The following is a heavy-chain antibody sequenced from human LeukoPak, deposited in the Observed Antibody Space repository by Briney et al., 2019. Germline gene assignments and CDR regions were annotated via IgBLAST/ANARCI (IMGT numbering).Heavy chain of an antibody. CDR2: INPSGGST. J-gene: IGHJ6*02. V-gene: IGHV1-46*01. D-gene: IGHD2-2*01. CDR1: GYTFTSYY. Sequence: GASVKVSCKASGYTFTSYYMNWVRQAPGQGLEWMGIINPSGGSTSYAQKFQGRVTMTRDTSTSTVYMELSSLRSEDTAVYYCARGRLPAHGRVCGMDVWGQGTTVTVSS. CDR3: ARGRLPAHGRVCGMDV.